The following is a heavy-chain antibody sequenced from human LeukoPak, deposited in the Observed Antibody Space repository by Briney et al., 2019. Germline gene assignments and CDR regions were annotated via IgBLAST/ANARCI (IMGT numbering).Heavy chain of an antibody. CDR1: GGSISSHY. D-gene: IGHD3-16*02. CDR2: IYYSGST. CDR3: ARGPIVSIDY. V-gene: IGHV4-59*11. Sequence: PETLSLTCTVSGGSISSHYWSWIRQPPGKGLEWIGYIYYSGSTNYNPSLKSRVTISVDTSKNQFSLKLSSVTAADTAVYYCARGPIVSIDYWGQGTLVTVSS. J-gene: IGHJ4*02.